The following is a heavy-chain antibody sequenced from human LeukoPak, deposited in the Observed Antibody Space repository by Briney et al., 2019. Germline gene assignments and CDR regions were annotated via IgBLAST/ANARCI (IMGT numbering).Heavy chain of an antibody. Sequence: PSETLSLTCTISGDSINGHYRSWIRQPPGKRLEWIGDIHYKGSTNYNLSLKSRVTISVDTSKNHLSLNLTPVLAADTARYFCARRDTGWNYCDYWGQGILVTVSS. V-gene: IGHV4-59*08. CDR2: IHYKGST. CDR3: ARRDTGWNYCDY. J-gene: IGHJ4*02. D-gene: IGHD6-19*01. CDR1: GDSINGHY.